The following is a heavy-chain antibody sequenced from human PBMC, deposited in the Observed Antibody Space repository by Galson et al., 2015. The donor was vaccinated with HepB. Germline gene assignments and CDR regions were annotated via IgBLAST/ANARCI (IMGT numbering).Heavy chain of an antibody. CDR2: FDPEYGET. CDR1: GYTLTELS. CDR3: ATDRGGNWRVVPHWYFDL. J-gene: IGHJ2*01. V-gene: IGHV1-24*01. Sequence: SVKVSCKVSGYTLTELSMHWVRQAPGKGLEWMGGFDPEYGETIYAQKLQGRVTMTEDTSTDTAYMELSSLRSEDTAVYYCATDRGGNWRVVPHWYFDLWGRGTLVTVSS. D-gene: IGHD4-23*01.